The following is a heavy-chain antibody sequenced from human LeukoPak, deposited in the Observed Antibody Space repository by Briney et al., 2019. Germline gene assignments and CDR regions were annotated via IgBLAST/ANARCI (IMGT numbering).Heavy chain of an antibody. J-gene: IGHJ6*02. CDR2: ISYDGSNK. CDR1: GFTFSSYG. Sequence: PGGSLRLSCAASGFTFSSYGMHWVRQAPGKGLEWVAVISYDGSNKYYADSVKGRFTISRDNSKNTLYLQMNSLRAEDTAVYYCAKDRHHYYYYGMDVWGQGTTVTVSS. CDR3: AKDRHHYYYYGMDV. V-gene: IGHV3-30*18.